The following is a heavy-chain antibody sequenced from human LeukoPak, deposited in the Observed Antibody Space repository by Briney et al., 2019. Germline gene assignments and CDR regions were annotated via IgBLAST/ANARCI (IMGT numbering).Heavy chain of an antibody. J-gene: IGHJ4*02. V-gene: IGHV3-7*01. Sequence: GGSLRLSCAASGFTFSSYWMSWVRQAPGKGLEWVANIKQDGSEKYYVDSVKGRFTISRDNAKNSLYLQMNSLRAEDTAVYYCARDTGLCIVVVPANRFDYWGQGTLVTVSS. CDR1: GFTFSSYW. D-gene: IGHD2-2*01. CDR2: IKQDGSEK. CDR3: ARDTGLCIVVVPANRFDY.